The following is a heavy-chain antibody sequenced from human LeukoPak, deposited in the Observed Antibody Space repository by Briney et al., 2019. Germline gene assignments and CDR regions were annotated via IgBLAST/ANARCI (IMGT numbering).Heavy chain of an antibody. D-gene: IGHD2-8*01. CDR1: GFTFSSYS. CDR2: ISNDGSDK. J-gene: IGHJ4*02. V-gene: IGHV3-30*04. Sequence: TGGSLRLSCEASGFTFSSYSMDWLRQAPGKGLEWVAVISNDGSDKYYTDSVQGRFTISRDNPRKTVYLEMSNLQAEDTAFYCCAMDYRDSNGHSRGWDFWGQGTLVSVSS. CDR3: AMDYRDSNGHSRGWDF.